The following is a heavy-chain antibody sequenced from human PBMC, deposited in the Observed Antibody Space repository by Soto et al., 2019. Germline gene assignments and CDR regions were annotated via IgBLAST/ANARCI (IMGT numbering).Heavy chain of an antibody. J-gene: IGHJ4*02. CDR2: ISGSGGST. V-gene: IGHV3-23*01. D-gene: IGHD1-26*01. Sequence: GGSLRLSCAASGFTFSNYGMHWVRQAPGQGLEWVSAISGSGGSTYYADSVKGRFTISRDNSKNTLYLQMNSLRAEDTAVYYCAKDRYDGSYPNRPDYWGQGTLVTVSS. CDR1: GFTFSNYG. CDR3: AKDRYDGSYPNRPDY.